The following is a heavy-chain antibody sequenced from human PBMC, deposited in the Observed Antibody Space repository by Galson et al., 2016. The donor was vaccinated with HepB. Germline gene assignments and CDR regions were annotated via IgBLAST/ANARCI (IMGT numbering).Heavy chain of an antibody. J-gene: IGHJ4*02. Sequence: SETLSLTCTVSGGSMRTFYWSWIRQPPGKGLEWIGYIHYSGTTAYKASLKSRVTISVDTSKNQFSLKLTSVTAADTAVYYCARHLRGYRPQGNFDYWGQGILVTVSS. CDR3: ARHLRGYRPQGNFDY. CDR2: IHYSGTT. CDR1: GGSMRTFY. D-gene: IGHD5-12*01. V-gene: IGHV4-59*08.